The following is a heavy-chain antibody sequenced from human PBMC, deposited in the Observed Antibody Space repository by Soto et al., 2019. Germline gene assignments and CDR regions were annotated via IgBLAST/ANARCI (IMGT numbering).Heavy chain of an antibody. CDR2: IDSSGSA. V-gene: IGHV4-30-4*01. CDR1: GDSISNGDYY. J-gene: IGHJ4*02. D-gene: IGHD3-16*02. CDR3: ASRYLY. Sequence: LSLTCTVSGDSISNGDYYWSWIRQPPGRGLEWIGYIDSSGSAYYNPSLKSRLTISVDVSKNQFSLRLTSVTAADTAVYYCASRYLYWGQGLLVTVSS.